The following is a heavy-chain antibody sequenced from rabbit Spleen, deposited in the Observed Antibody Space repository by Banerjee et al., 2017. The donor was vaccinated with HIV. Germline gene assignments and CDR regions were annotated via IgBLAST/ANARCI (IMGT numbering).Heavy chain of an antibody. D-gene: IGHD1-1*01. CDR2: IDPVFGTT. J-gene: IGHJ3*01. V-gene: IGHV1S47*01. CDR3: VRDQAHMLDL. Sequence: QEQLVESGGGLVQPGGSLKLSCKASGFDFSTYGVSWVRQAPGKGLEWIGYIDPVFGTTHYASWVNGRFTISSHNAQNTLYLQLNSLTAADTATYFCVRDQAHMLDLWGQGTLVTVS. CDR1: GFDFSTYG.